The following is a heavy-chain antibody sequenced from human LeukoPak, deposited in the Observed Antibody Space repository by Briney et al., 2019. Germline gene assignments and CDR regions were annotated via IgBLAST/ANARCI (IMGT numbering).Heavy chain of an antibody. CDR1: GFTFSNHA. J-gene: IGHJ4*02. Sequence: GGSLRLSCASSGFTFSNHAMIWVRQAPGQGLEWVSSISGSGAMTYFADSVKGRFTISRANAMGTLYLQMNSLRADDTAVYYCAKDRFDGSGRQFDSWGQGSLVIVSS. V-gene: IGHV3-23*01. D-gene: IGHD3-10*01. CDR3: AKDRFDGSGRQFDS. CDR2: ISGSGAMT.